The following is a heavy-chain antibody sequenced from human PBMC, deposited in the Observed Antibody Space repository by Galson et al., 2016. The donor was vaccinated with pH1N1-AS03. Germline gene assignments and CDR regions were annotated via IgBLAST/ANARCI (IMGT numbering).Heavy chain of an antibody. CDR2: ISYSEKL. CDR1: GGSISSTDYF. J-gene: IGHJ6*02. V-gene: IGHV4-30-4*08. CDR3: ARGRLIGGYYYGLDV. D-gene: IGHD2-15*01. Sequence: TLSLTCTVSGGSISSTDYFLNWIRQPPVKGLECIGCISYSEKLNYNPSLRTRLTVSVDTSKNQFSLKLSYVTAADTAVYYCARGRLIGGYYYGLDVWGQGSAVTVSS.